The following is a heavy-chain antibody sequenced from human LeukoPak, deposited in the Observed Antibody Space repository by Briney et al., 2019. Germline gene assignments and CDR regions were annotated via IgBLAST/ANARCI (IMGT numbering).Heavy chain of an antibody. J-gene: IGHJ4*02. CDR3: ARGVYGSGSSNPLALGHYDY. Sequence: SETLSLTCAVYDGSFNDYFWSWVRQPPGKGLEWIGEINHSGSTNYNPSLKRRVSLSLDTSKRQFSLKLRSVTAADTAVYYCARGVYGSGSSNPLALGHYDYWGQGTLVTVSS. CDR2: INHSGST. V-gene: IGHV4-34*01. D-gene: IGHD3-10*01. CDR1: DGSFNDYF.